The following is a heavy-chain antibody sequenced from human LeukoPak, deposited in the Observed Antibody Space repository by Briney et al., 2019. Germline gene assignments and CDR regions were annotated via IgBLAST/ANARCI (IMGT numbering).Heavy chain of an antibody. CDR1: GYSISSGYY. Sequence: SETLSLTCTVSGYSISSGYYWGWIRQPPGKGLEWIGYFYNSGRSTYNPSLKSRVTISADTSKNHFSLKLNSVTTADTAVYYCTRGAGWLIDYWGQGILVTVSS. V-gene: IGHV4-61*03. CDR2: FYNSGRS. D-gene: IGHD3-16*01. CDR3: TRGAGWLIDY. J-gene: IGHJ4*02.